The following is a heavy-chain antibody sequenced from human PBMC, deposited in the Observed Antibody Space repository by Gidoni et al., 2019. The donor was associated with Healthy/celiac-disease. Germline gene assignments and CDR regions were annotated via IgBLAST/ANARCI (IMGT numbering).Heavy chain of an antibody. CDR2: IGTAGDT. D-gene: IGHD6-19*01. Sequence: EVQLVESGGGLVQPGGSLRLSCAASGFTFSSYDMHWVRQATGKGLEWVSAIGTAGDTYYPGSVKGRFTISRENAKNSLYLQMNSLRAGDTAVYYCARRSSGWSFDYWGQGTLVTVSS. V-gene: IGHV3-13*01. J-gene: IGHJ4*02. CDR1: GFTFSSYD. CDR3: ARRSSGWSFDY.